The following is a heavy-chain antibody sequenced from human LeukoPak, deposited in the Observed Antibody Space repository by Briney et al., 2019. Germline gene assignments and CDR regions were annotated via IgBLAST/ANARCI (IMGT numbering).Heavy chain of an antibody. CDR3: ARQGRGYGGNSDY. CDR2: IYYSEST. D-gene: IGHD4-23*01. V-gene: IGHV4-59*08. J-gene: IGHJ4*02. Sequence: IPSETLSLTCTVSGGSISSYYWTWIRQPPGKGLEWIGYIYYSESTNYNPSLKSRVTISVDTSKNQFSLKLSSVTAADTAVYYCARQGRGYGGNSDYWGQGTLVTVSS. CDR1: GGSISSYY.